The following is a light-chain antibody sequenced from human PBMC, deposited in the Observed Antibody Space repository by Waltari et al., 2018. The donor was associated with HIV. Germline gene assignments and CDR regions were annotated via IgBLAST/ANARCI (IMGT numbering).Light chain of an antibody. Sequence: EIVLTQSPGTLSLSPGERATLSCRASQSVTSSYLAWYQQKPGRAPSLLIYAASSRATGIPDRFSGIGSGTDFTLTISRLEPEDFAVYYCQHYGSSLFGPGTKVDIK. CDR2: AAS. CDR3: QHYGSSL. CDR1: QSVTSSY. V-gene: IGKV3-20*01. J-gene: IGKJ3*01.